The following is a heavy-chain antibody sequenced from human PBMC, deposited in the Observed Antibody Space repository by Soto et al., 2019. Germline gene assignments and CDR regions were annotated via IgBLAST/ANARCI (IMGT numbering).Heavy chain of an antibody. CDR1: GGSFSGYY. J-gene: IGHJ4*02. V-gene: IGHV4-34*01. D-gene: IGHD2-21*02. Sequence: QVQLQQWGAGLLKPSETLSLTCAVYGGSFSGYYWSWIRQPPGKGLEWIGEINRSGITNYNPSLKSRVTISVDTSKNQFSLRLTSVTAADTAVYYCERGDYSGGNSGWGQGTLVTVSS. CDR2: INRSGIT. CDR3: ERGDYSGGNSG.